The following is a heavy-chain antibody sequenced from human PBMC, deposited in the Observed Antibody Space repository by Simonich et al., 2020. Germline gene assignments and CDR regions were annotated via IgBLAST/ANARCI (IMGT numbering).Heavy chain of an antibody. CDR2: NGAYNGNT. V-gene: IGHV1-18*01. D-gene: IGHD2-15*01. CDR1: GYTFTSYG. CDR3: ARASRGTWWYYYFDY. J-gene: IGHJ4*02. Sequence: QVQLVQSGAEVKKPGASVKVSCKASGYTFTSYGISWVRQAPGQGLEGMGGNGAYNGNTTYAQKLQGRVTMTTDTSTSTSDMELRSLRSDDTAVYYCARASRGTWWYYYFDYWGQGTLVTVSS.